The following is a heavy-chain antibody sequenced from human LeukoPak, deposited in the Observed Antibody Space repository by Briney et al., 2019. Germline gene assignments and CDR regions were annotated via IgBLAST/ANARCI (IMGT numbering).Heavy chain of an antibody. J-gene: IGHJ6*03. Sequence: GGSLRLSCAASGFTFSNAWMSWVRQAPGKGLEWVGRIKSITDGGTTDYAAPVKGRFTISRDDSKNTLYLQMNSLKTEDTAVYYCTTGLKSYYYYYMDVWGKGTTVTVSS. V-gene: IGHV3-15*01. CDR2: IKSITDGGTT. CDR1: GFTFSNAW. CDR3: TTGLKSYYYYYMDV.